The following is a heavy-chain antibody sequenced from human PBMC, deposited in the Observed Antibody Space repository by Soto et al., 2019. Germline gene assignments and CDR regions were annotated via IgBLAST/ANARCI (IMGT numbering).Heavy chain of an antibody. Sequence: QVQLVESGGGLVKPGGSLRLSCAASGFSFSDYYMSWIRQAPGKGLEWLAYISSSADTIYYADSVKGRFSISRDNAKNKLYLQMNSLRAEDTAVYYCARVVRVGAMIYWGQGTLVSVSS. CDR3: ARVVRVGAMIY. J-gene: IGHJ4*02. CDR1: GFSFSDYY. D-gene: IGHD1-26*01. CDR2: ISSSADTI. V-gene: IGHV3-11*01.